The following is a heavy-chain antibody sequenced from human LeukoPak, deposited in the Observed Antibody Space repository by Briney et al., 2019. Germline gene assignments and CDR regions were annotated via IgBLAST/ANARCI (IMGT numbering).Heavy chain of an antibody. CDR2: IIPIFGTA. D-gene: IGHD3-3*01. Sequence: SVKVSCKASGGTFSSYAISWVRQAPGQGLEWMGGIIPIFGTANYAQKFQGRVTITTDESTSTAYMELSSLRSGDTAVYYCACSYYDFWSGYGPDYYYYMDVWGKGTTVTVSS. V-gene: IGHV1-69*05. CDR1: GGTFSSYA. CDR3: ACSYYDFWSGYGPDYYYYMDV. J-gene: IGHJ6*03.